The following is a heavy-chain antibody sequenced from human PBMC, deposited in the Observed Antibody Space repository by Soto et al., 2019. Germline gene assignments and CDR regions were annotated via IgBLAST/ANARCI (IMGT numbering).Heavy chain of an antibody. CDR1: GFTFSDYY. CDR3: ARDHHRYSGYDYVDY. V-gene: IGHV3-11*05. D-gene: IGHD5-12*01. J-gene: IGHJ4*02. Sequence: QVQLVESGGGLVKPGGSLRLSCVAPGFTFSDYYRSWIRQAPGKGREWVSYIRRRTSYTNHGDSVKGRFTISRDNAKNSLYLQMNSLRAEDTAVYYCARDHHRYSGYDYVDYWGQGTLVTVSS. CDR2: IRRRTSYT.